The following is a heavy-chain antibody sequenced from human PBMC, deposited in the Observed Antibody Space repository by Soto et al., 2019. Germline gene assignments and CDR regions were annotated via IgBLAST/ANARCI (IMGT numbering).Heavy chain of an antibody. CDR2: IIPILGIA. Sequence: QVQLVQSGAEVKKPGSSVKVSCKASGGTFSSYTISWVRQAPGQGLEWMGRIIPILGIANYAQKFQGRVTITADKSTSTAYMELSSLRSEDTAVYYCARAGWGSSIFDYWGQGTLVTVSS. J-gene: IGHJ4*02. D-gene: IGHD3-3*02. CDR3: ARAGWGSSIFDY. V-gene: IGHV1-69*02. CDR1: GGTFSSYT.